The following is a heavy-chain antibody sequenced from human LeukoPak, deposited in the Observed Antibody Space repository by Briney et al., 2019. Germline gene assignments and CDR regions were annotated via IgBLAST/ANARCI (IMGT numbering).Heavy chain of an antibody. J-gene: IGHJ6*04. V-gene: IGHV1-46*01. CDR2: INPSGGST. CDR1: GYTFTSYY. D-gene: IGHD4-17*01. CDR3: ARDPPTVTTFYGMDV. Sequence: ASVKVSCKASGYTFTSYYMHWVRQAPGQGLEWMGIINPSGGSTSYAQKFQGRVTMTRDTSTSTVYMELSSLRSEDTAVYYCARDPPTVTTFYGMDVWGKGTTVTVSS.